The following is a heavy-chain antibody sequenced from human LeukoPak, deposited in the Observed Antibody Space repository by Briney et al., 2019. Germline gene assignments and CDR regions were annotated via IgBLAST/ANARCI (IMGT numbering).Heavy chain of an antibody. CDR3: AREWASRVRGVILYYYGMDV. Sequence: GGSLRLSCAASGFTFSSYAMSWVRQAPGKGLEWVSAISGSGGSTYYADSVKGRFTISRDNSKNTLYLQMNSLRAEDTAVYYCAREWASRVRGVILYYYGMDVWGQGTTVTVSS. J-gene: IGHJ6*02. CDR2: ISGSGGST. V-gene: IGHV3-23*01. D-gene: IGHD3-10*01. CDR1: GFTFSSYA.